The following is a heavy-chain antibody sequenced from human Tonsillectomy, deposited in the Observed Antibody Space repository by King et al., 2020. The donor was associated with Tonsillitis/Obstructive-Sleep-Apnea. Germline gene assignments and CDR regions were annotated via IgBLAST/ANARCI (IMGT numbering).Heavy chain of an antibody. D-gene: IGHD3-3*01. Sequence: VQLQESGPGLVKPSETLSLTCTVSGGSISSYYWSWLRQPPGKGLEWIGYIYYSGSTNYNPSLKSRVTISVDTSKNQFSLKLSSVTAADTAVYYCARGGGTIFGVTNWFDPWGQGTLVTVSS. CDR1: GGSISSYY. V-gene: IGHV4-59*01. J-gene: IGHJ5*02. CDR3: ARGGGTIFGVTNWFDP. CDR2: IYYSGST.